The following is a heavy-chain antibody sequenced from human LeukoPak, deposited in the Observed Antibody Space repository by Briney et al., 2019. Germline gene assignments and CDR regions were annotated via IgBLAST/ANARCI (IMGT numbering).Heavy chain of an antibody. D-gene: IGHD6-19*01. CDR1: GGSISPYY. CDR3: ARGGQGRIAVADGGFDY. Sequence: SETLSLTCTVSGGSISPYYWSWIRQPPGKGLELIGYIYYSGSTYYNPSLKSRVTISVDTSKNQFSLKLSSVTAADTAVYYCARGGQGRIAVADGGFDYWGQGTLVTVSS. J-gene: IGHJ4*02. V-gene: IGHV4-59*12. CDR2: IYYSGST.